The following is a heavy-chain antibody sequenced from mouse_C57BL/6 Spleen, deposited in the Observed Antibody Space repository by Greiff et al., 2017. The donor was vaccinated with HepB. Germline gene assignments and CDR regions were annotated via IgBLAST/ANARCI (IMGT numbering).Heavy chain of an antibody. Sequence: QVQLKQPGAELVKPGASVKMSCKASGYTFTSYWITWVKQRPGQGLEWIGDIYPGSGSTNYNEKFKSKATLTVDTSSSTAYMQLSSLTSEDSAVYYCAREGYSNYDAMDYWGQGTSVTVSS. V-gene: IGHV1-55*01. D-gene: IGHD2-5*01. CDR3: AREGYSNYDAMDY. CDR1: GYTFTSYW. J-gene: IGHJ4*01. CDR2: IYPGSGST.